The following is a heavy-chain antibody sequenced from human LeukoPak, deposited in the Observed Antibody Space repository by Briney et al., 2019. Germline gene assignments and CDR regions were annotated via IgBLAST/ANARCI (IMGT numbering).Heavy chain of an antibody. CDR3: ARSSYGSGSYYKPFDY. J-gene: IGHJ4*02. CDR1: GYTFTGYY. D-gene: IGHD3-10*01. V-gene: IGHV1-3*03. CDR2: INAGNGNT. Sequence: ASVKVSCKASGYTFTGYYMHWVRQAPGQGLEWMGWINAGNGNTKYSQEFQGRVTITRDTSASTAYMELSSLRSEDMAVYYCARSSYGSGSYYKPFDYWGQGTLVTVSS.